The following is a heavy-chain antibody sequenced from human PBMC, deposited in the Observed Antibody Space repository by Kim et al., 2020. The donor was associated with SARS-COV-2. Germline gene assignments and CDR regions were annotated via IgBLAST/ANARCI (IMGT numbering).Heavy chain of an antibody. CDR1: GFTFSSYA. Sequence: GGSLRLSCVASGFTFSSYAMSWVRQAPGKGLEWVSTISGGGGHTYYADSVKGRFAISRGNAENTLFVQMNSLRVEDTAVYFCAKGRFYDNTGYVYFDYWGQGTLVTVSS. CDR3: AKGRFYDNTGYVYFDY. CDR2: ISGGGGHT. J-gene: IGHJ4*02. V-gene: IGHV3-23*01. D-gene: IGHD3-22*01.